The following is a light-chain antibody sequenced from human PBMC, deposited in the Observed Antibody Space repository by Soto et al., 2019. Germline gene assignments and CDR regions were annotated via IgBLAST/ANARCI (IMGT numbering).Light chain of an antibody. V-gene: IGKV1-6*01. CDR1: QAIRTD. CDR2: GTS. Sequence: AIQMTQSPSSLSASVGDRVTITCRASQAIRTDLGWYQQRPGKASKHLIYGTSNIQCGVASRLRGSGSCTDFTLIINSLQPEDFATYYCMQDYSYPRTFGQGTKVDIK. CDR3: MQDYSYPRT. J-gene: IGKJ1*01.